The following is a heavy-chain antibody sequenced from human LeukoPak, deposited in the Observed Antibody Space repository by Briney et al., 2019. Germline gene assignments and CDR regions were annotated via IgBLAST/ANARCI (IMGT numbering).Heavy chain of an antibody. CDR3: LRYNYGYYFDY. D-gene: IGHD5-18*01. V-gene: IGHV3-48*01. J-gene: IGHJ4*02. CDR2: ISSSSNSI. CDR1: GFTFSDYS. Sequence: GGSLRLSFAASGFTFSDYSMSWVRQAPGKGLEWISYISSSSNSIYYSDSVKGRFTISRDNAKSSLYLQMNSLRAEDTAVYYCLRYNYGYYFDYWGQGTLVTVSS.